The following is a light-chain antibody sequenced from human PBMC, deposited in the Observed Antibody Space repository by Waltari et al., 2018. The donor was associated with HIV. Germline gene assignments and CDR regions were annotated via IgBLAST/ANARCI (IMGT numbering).Light chain of an antibody. V-gene: IGLV2-23*02. CDR3: CSYAGSSTFNWV. Sequence: QSALTQPASVSGSPGQPITISCTGTSSDVGRYNLVSWYQQHRGKAPKLMIYEVSKRPSGVSNRFSGSRSGNTASLTISGLQAEDEADDYCCSYAGSSTFNWVFGGGTKLTVL. J-gene: IGLJ3*02. CDR1: SSDVGRYNL. CDR2: EVS.